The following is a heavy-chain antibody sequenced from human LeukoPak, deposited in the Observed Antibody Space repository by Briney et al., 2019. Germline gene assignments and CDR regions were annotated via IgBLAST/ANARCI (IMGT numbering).Heavy chain of an antibody. CDR1: GFTFSSYS. CDR3: ARGTMVRVDSSGWYWGTHWFDP. V-gene: IGHV3-21*01. CDR2: ISSSSSYI. J-gene: IGHJ5*02. D-gene: IGHD6-19*01. Sequence: GGSLRLSCAASGFTFSSYSMNWVRQAPGKGLEWVSSISSSSSYIYYADSVKGRFTISRDNAKNSLYLQMNSLRAEDTAVYYCARGTMVRVDSSGWYWGTHWFDPWGQGTLVTVSS.